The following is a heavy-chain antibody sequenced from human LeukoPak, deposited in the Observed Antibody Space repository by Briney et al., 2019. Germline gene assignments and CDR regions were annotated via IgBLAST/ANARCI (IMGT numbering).Heavy chain of an antibody. D-gene: IGHD6-19*01. CDR1: GGSISSSSYY. CDR2: IYYSGST. CDR3: ESAYSSGWYYFDY. J-gene: IGHJ4*02. Sequence: SETLSLTCTVSGGSISSSSYYWGWIRQPPGKGLEWIGSIYYSGSTYYNPSLKSRVTISVDTSKNQFSLKLNSVTAADTAVYYCESAYSSGWYYFDYWGQGTLVTVSS. V-gene: IGHV4-39*01.